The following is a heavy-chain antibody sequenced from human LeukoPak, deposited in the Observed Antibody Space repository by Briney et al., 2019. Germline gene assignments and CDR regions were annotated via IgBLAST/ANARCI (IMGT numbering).Heavy chain of an antibody. CDR2: ISGSGGST. Sequence: GGSLRLSCAASGFTFSSYAMSWVRQAPGKGLEWVSAISGSGGSTYYADSVKGRFTISRDNSKNTLYPQMNSLRAEDTAVYYCARDQYGSGDGYYMDVWGKGTTVTISS. CDR1: GFTFSSYA. CDR3: ARDQYGSGDGYYMDV. V-gene: IGHV3-23*01. D-gene: IGHD3-10*01. J-gene: IGHJ6*03.